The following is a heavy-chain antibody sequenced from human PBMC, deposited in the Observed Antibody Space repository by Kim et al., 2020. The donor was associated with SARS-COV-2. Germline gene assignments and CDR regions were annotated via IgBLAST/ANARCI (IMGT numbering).Heavy chain of an antibody. V-gene: IGHV3-73*01. CDR2: IRGKPNSDAT. CDR1: GFIFSEST. J-gene: IGHJ4*02. CDR3: TSHPL. Sequence: GGSLRLSCAASGFIFSESTIYWVRQASGKRLEWVGRIRGKPNSDATAYAASVEGRFTISRDDSQNTAYLQMNSLKTEDTATYYCTSHPLWGQGTLVTVSS.